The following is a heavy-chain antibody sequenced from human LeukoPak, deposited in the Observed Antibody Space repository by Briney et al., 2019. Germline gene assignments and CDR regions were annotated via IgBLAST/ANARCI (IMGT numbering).Heavy chain of an antibody. CDR2: IGHDGGNQ. Sequence: GGSLRLPCAASGFTFSSYWMHWVRQAPGKGLEWVAVIGHDGGNQNYADSVKGRFTVSRDNSKNTVYLHMNSLRAEDTAVYYCAKQLGYCSDGSCYFPYWGQGTLVTVSS. CDR1: GFTFSSYW. D-gene: IGHD2-15*01. V-gene: IGHV3-33*06. J-gene: IGHJ4*02. CDR3: AKQLGYCSDGSCYFPY.